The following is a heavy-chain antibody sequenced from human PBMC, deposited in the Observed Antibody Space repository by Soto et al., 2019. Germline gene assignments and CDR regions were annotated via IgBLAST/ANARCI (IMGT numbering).Heavy chain of an antibody. Sequence: PSETLSLTCIVSGGSITSYHWSWIRQFPGKGLEWIAYTSYTGNTNYNPSLKSRVTISMDTSKNQLSLKLTSVTAADTAVYFCARTYCTTTACQAHGIDVWGQGTTVTVSS. J-gene: IGHJ6*02. CDR3: ARTYCTTTACQAHGIDV. D-gene: IGHD4-4*01. CDR2: TSYTGNT. V-gene: IGHV4-59*01. CDR1: GGSITSYH.